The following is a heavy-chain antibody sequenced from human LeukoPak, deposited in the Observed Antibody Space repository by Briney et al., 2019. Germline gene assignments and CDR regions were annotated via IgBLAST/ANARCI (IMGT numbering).Heavy chain of an antibody. CDR3: AKEAGQDYGALDAFDV. D-gene: IGHD4-17*01. CDR1: GFAFSYYS. CDR2: ISSGSSYI. V-gene: IGHV3-21*01. J-gene: IGHJ3*01. Sequence: GGSLRLSCAASGFAFSYYSLSWVRQAPGKGLEWVSSISSGSSYIFYADSVKGRFTTSRDNARNSLYLQMNSLRVEDTAVYYCAKEAGQDYGALDAFDVWSQGTMVTVSS.